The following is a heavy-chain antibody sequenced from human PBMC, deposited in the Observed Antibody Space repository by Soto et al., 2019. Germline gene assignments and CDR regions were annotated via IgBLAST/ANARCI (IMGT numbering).Heavy chain of an antibody. CDR1: GVSFSGSY. Sequence: PSETVSRTGGVYGVSFSGSYWNWIRQPPEKELEWIGEINHSGSTNYNPSLKSRVTISVDTSKNQFSLKLSSVTAADTAVYYCARGPYSSGWAINCFNPGGQGTLVTVSA. V-gene: IGHV4-34*01. CDR2: INHSGST. D-gene: IGHD6-19*01. CDR3: ARGPYSSGWAINCFNP. J-gene: IGHJ5*02.